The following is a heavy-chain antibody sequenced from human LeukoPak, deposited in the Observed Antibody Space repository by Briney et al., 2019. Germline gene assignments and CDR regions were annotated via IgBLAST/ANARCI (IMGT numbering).Heavy chain of an antibody. D-gene: IGHD3-10*01. V-gene: IGHV4-34*01. CDR3: ASPGSGSYYRNYYDGMDV. Sequence: PSETLSLTCAVYGASFSGYYWSWIRQPPGKGLEWIGELNHSGSTNYNPSLKSRVTISVDTSKNQFSLKLSSVTAADTAVYYCASPGSGSYYRNYYDGMDVWGKGTTVTVSS. CDR1: GASFSGYY. CDR2: LNHSGST. J-gene: IGHJ6*04.